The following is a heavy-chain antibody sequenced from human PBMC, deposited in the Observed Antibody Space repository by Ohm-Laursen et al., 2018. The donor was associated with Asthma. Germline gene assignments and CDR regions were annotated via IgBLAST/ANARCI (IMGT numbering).Heavy chain of an antibody. CDR1: GFTFDTYA. CDR2: ITFSGEHT. V-gene: IGHV3-23*01. Sequence: SLRLSCAASGFTFDTYAMNWVRQVPGKGREWVSSITFSGEHTYYADSVKGRFTISRDNSKNTLYLQMNSLRAEDTAVYYCARDRDRVIDYWGQGTLVTVSS. CDR3: ARDRDRVIDY. D-gene: IGHD3-10*01. J-gene: IGHJ4*02.